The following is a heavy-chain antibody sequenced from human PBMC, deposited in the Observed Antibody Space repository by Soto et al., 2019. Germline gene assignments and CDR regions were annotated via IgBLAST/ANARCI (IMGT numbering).Heavy chain of an antibody. J-gene: IGHJ6*02. V-gene: IGHV4-31*03. Sequence: SETLSLTCTVSGGSISSGGYYWSWIRQHPGKGLEWIGYIYYSGSTYYNPSLKSRVTISVDTSKNQFSLELSSVTAADTAVYYCASQRVDIVATKGRDYYYYGMDVWGQGTTVTVSS. D-gene: IGHD5-12*01. CDR3: ASQRVDIVATKGRDYYYYGMDV. CDR1: GGSISSGGYY. CDR2: IYYSGST.